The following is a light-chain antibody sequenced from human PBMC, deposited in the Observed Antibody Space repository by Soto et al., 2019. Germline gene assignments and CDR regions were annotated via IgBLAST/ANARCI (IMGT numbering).Light chain of an antibody. CDR3: AAWDDGLDVWV. J-gene: IGLJ3*02. V-gene: IGLV1-36*01. CDR1: SSNLGNNA. CDR2: YDD. Sequence: QSVLTQPPSVSEAPRQRVTISCSGSSSNLGNNAVNWYQQLPGKAPKLLIYYDDLLPSGVSDRFSGSKSGTSASLAISGLQSEDEADYYCAAWDDGLDVWVFGGGTKLTVL.